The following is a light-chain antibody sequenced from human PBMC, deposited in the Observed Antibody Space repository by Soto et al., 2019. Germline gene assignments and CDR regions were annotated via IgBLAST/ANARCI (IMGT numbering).Light chain of an antibody. J-gene: IGKJ2*01. CDR2: GTS. V-gene: IGKV3-20*01. CDR3: QQYGVSPGT. CDR1: QSVTSNY. Sequence: EIVLTQSPGTLSLSPGERATLSCRASQSVTSNYLAWFQQKPGQAPRLLIYGTSIRATGIPDRFSGSGSGTDFTLTISRLEPEDFAVYYCQQYGVSPGTFGQGTKLEIK.